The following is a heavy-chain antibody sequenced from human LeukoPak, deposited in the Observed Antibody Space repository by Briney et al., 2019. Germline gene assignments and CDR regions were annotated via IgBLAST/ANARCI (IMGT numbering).Heavy chain of an antibody. D-gene: IGHD2-2*01. Sequence: GGSLRLSCTASGFTFRNYGMHWVRQAPGKGLEWVALIWYDGSNQDYADSVRGRFTVSRDNSKNTLYLQMNSLRVEDTAVYYCARDPGGTSRGGYYFDYWGQGTLVTVSS. CDR1: GFTFRNYG. V-gene: IGHV3-33*01. J-gene: IGHJ4*02. CDR2: IWYDGSNQ. CDR3: ARDPGGTSRGGYYFDY.